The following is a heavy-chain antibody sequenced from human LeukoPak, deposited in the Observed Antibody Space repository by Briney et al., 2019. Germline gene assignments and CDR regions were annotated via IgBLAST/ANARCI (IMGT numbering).Heavy chain of an antibody. D-gene: IGHD1-14*01. V-gene: IGHV3-7*03. CDR1: GFTFSSYW. J-gene: IGHJ4*02. CDR3: AARPRMPPRFDN. Sequence: PGWSLRLSCAASGFTFSSYWMSWVRQAPGQGLEWVANIKQDGSEKYYVDSVKGRFTISRDNAKNSLYLQMNGLRAEDTAIYYCAARPRMPPRFDNWGQGTLVTVSS. CDR2: IKQDGSEK.